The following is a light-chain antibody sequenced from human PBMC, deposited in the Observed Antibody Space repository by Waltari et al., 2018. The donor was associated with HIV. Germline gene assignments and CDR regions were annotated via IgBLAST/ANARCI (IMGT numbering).Light chain of an antibody. CDR3: ASWDDNLRHWV. CDR2: RND. CDR1: KPNIGNNF. Sequence: QPKMTQAPSASKTPGQRIPMSCSGSKPNIGNNFIYWYQQIPGEAPRLVRARNDRRPAGVPDRFSGTKSGTSAFLAITDLRLDDEATYVCASWDDNLRHWVFGGGTKLTVL. J-gene: IGLJ3*02. V-gene: IGLV1-47*01.